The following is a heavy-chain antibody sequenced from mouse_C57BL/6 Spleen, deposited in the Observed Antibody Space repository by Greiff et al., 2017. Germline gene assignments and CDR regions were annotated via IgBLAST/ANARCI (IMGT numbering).Heavy chain of an antibody. CDR1: GYSITSGYY. Sequence: VQLKESGPGLVKPSQSLSLTCSVTGYSITSGYYWNWIRQFPGNKLEWMGYISYDGSNNYNPSLKNRISITRDTSKNQFFLKLNSVTTEDTATXYCARDSGLEALDYWGQGTTLTVSS. D-gene: IGHD3-1*01. CDR2: ISYDGSN. V-gene: IGHV3-6*01. J-gene: IGHJ2*01. CDR3: ARDSGLEALDY.